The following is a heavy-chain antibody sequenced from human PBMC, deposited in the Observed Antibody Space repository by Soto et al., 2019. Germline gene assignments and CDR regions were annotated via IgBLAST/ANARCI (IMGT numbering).Heavy chain of an antibody. CDR2: INHSGST. Sequence: QVQLQQWGAGLLKPSETLSLTCAVYGGSFSGYYWSWIRQPPGKGLEWIGEINHSGSTTYNPSLKSRVNISVHTSKNQFSLKLSSVTAADTAVDYCARGGGEQLVPSWCDPWGQGTLVTVSS. J-gene: IGHJ5*02. CDR3: ARGGGEQLVPSWCDP. D-gene: IGHD6-6*01. V-gene: IGHV4-34*01. CDR1: GGSFSGYY.